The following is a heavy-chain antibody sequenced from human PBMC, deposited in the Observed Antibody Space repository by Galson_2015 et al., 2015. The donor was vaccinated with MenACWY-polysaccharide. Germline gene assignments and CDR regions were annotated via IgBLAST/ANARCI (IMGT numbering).Heavy chain of an antibody. D-gene: IGHD3-3*01. CDR2: MNPNSGNT. J-gene: IGHJ6*03. CDR3: ARGREYDFWSGYPPDYYYMDV. CDR1: GYTFTSYD. Sequence: SVKVSCKASGYTFTSYDINWVRQATGQELEWMGWMNPNSGNTGYAQKFQGRVTMTRNTSISTAYMELSSLRSEDTAVYYCARGREYDFWSGYPPDYYYMDVGGKGTTVTVSS. V-gene: IGHV1-8*01.